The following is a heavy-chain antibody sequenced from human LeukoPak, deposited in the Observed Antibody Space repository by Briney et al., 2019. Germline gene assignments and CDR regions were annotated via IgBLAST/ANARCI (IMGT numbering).Heavy chain of an antibody. CDR3: ARATTNLRYCSSTSCYLFDY. V-gene: IGHV1-18*01. D-gene: IGHD2-2*01. CDR2: ISAYNGNT. CDR1: GYTFTSYG. Sequence: ASVKVSCKASGYTFTSYGISWVRQAPGQGLEWMGWISAYNGNTNHAQKLQGRVTMTTDTSTSTAYMELRSLRSDDTAVYYCARATTNLRYCSSTSCYLFDYWGQGTLVTVSS. J-gene: IGHJ4*02.